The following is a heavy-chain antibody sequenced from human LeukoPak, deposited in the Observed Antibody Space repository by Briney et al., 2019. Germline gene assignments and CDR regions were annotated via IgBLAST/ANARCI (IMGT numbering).Heavy chain of an antibody. J-gene: IGHJ2*01. Sequence: PGGSLRLSCAASRFTFTNFGMHWVRQAPGKGLEWVAIIWYDGSNKYYADSVKGRFTISRDNSKNTLYLQMNSLRAEDTAVYYCARGSGTTDWYFDLWGRGTLVTVSS. CDR3: ARGSGTTDWYFDL. CDR1: RFTFTNFG. CDR2: IWYDGSNK. V-gene: IGHV3-33*08. D-gene: IGHD1-7*01.